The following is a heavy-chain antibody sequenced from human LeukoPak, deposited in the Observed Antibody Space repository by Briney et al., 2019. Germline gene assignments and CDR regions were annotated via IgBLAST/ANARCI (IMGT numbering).Heavy chain of an antibody. D-gene: IGHD3-9*01. J-gene: IGHJ5*02. V-gene: IGHV4-59*01. CDR1: GDSISSYY. CDR2: IHYTGST. CDR3: ARGRYSAGDNWFDP. Sequence: SETLSLTCTVSGDSISSYYWSWVRQSPGKGLEWIGYIHYTGSTNYNPSLKSRVTMLIDTSKNQFSLKLSSVTAADTAVYYCARGRYSAGDNWFDPWGQGTLVTVSS.